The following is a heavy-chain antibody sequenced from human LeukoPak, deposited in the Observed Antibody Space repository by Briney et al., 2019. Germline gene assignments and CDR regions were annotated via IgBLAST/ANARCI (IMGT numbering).Heavy chain of an antibody. CDR2: ISTSSSYI. V-gene: IGHV3-21*01. CDR3: ATVDHYYDSSGYYPVGAFDI. D-gene: IGHD3-22*01. Sequence: GGSLRLSCAASGFTFSSCSMNWVRQAPGKGLEWVSFISTSSSYIYYADSVKGRFTISRDNAKNSLYLQMNSLRAEDTAVYYCATVDHYYDSSGYYPVGAFDIWGQGTMVTVSS. J-gene: IGHJ3*02. CDR1: GFTFSSCS.